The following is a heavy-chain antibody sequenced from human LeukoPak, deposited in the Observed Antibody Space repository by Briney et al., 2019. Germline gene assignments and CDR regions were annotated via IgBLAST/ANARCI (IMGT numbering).Heavy chain of an antibody. V-gene: IGHV4-4*02. CDR1: GGSISSGNW. D-gene: IGHD3-9*01. J-gene: IGHJ4*02. CDR2: IYHSGST. Sequence: SETLSLTCAVAGGSISSGNWWSWVRQPPGKGLEWYGEIYHSGSTNYNPSLKSRVTISVDKSKNQFSLKLSSVTAADTAVYYCSGYDILTGYSNFDYWGQGTLVTVSS. CDR3: SGYDILTGYSNFDY.